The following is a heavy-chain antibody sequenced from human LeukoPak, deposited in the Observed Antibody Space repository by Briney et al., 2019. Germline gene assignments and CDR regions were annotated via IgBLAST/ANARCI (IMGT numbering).Heavy chain of an antibody. D-gene: IGHD7-27*01. Sequence: ASVKVSCKASGYTFSGYYMHWVRQAPGQGLEWMGWINPNSGGTNYAQKFQGRVTMTRDTSISTAYMELSRLRSDDTAVYYCARGPSTGEVRWGYYYYYYMDVWGKGTTVTVSS. CDR2: INPNSGGT. CDR1: GYTFSGYY. CDR3: ARGPSTGEVRWGYYYYYYMDV. J-gene: IGHJ6*03. V-gene: IGHV1-2*02.